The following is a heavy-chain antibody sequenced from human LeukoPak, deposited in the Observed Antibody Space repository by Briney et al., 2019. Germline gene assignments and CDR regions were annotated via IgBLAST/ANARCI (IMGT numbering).Heavy chain of an antibody. CDR2: ISGSGGST. CDR1: GLTFSSYA. D-gene: IGHD4-17*01. J-gene: IGHJ5*02. Sequence: GGPLRLSCAASGLTFSSYAMSWVRQAPGKGLEWVSAISGSGGSTYYADSVKGRFTISRDNPKNTLYLQMTSLRAEDTAVYYCAKDPSFDYGEYEGWFDPWGQGTLVTVSP. V-gene: IGHV3-23*01. CDR3: AKDPSFDYGEYEGWFDP.